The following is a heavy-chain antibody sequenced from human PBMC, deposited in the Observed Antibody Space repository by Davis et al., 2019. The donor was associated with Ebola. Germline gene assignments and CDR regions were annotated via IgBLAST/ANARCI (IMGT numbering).Heavy chain of an antibody. D-gene: IGHD2-15*01. CDR3: AIPDCSGANCYSVYIKN. Sequence: PGGSLRLSCAASGFNFRSYGMHWVRQAPDKGLEWVAVIWYDGSRKYYGDSVKGRFTISRDNSNNLLYPQMNSLRAEDTAVYYCAIPDCSGANCYSVYIKNWGQGTLVTVSS. CDR2: IWYDGSRK. J-gene: IGHJ4*02. V-gene: IGHV3-33*01. CDR1: GFNFRSYG.